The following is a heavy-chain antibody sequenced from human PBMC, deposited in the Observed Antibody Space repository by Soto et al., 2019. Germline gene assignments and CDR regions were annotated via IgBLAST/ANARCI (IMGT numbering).Heavy chain of an antibody. J-gene: IGHJ4*02. D-gene: IGHD3-22*01. CDR3: ARGATKRFPYYYDSSGYYRLDY. V-gene: IGHV4-34*01. Sequence: QVQLQQWGAGLLKPSETLSLTCAVYGGSFSGYYWSWIRQPPGKGLEWIGEINHSGSTNDNPSLKSRVTVSVDTSKNQFSLKLSSVTAADTAVYYCARGATKRFPYYYDSSGYYRLDYWGQGTLVTVSS. CDR2: INHSGST. CDR1: GGSFSGYY.